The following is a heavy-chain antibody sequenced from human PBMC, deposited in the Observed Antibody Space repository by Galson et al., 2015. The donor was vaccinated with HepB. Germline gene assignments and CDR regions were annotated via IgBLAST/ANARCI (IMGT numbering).Heavy chain of an antibody. V-gene: IGHV3-53*01. CDR2: IYSGGNT. Sequence: SLRLSCAVSGFSVSSNYMTWVRQAPGKGLECVAHIYSGGNTYYADSVKGRFTVSRDNSKNTLYLQMNSLRAEDAAVYYRARGLVSSGYYGDYWGQGTLVTVSS. CDR3: ARGLVSSGYYGDY. D-gene: IGHD3-22*01. J-gene: IGHJ4*02. CDR1: GFSVSSNY.